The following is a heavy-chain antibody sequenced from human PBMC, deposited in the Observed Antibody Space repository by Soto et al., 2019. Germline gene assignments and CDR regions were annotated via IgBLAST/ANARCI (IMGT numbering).Heavy chain of an antibody. D-gene: IGHD6-19*01. CDR1: GYTFSGHW. V-gene: IGHV5-10-1*01. CDR3: ARHGAAIWLGY. Sequence: GESLKISCKTSGYTFSGHWISWVRQVPGKGLQWMGNIDPSDSYINYNPAFRGHVTFSVDKSSSTAYLHWRSLGPSDTAIYYCARHGAAIWLGYWGQGTLVSVSS. J-gene: IGHJ4*02. CDR2: IDPSDSYI.